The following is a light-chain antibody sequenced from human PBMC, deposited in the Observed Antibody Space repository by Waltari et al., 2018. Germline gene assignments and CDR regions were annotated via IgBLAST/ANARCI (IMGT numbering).Light chain of an antibody. V-gene: IGKV1-5*03. CDR3: QQYNSYSYT. J-gene: IGKJ2*01. Sequence: DIQMTQSPSTLSASVGDRVPITCRASQSISSWLAWYQQKPGKAPKLLIYKASSLESGVPSRFSGSGSGTEFTVTISSLQPDDFATYYCQQYNSYSYTFGQGTKLEIK. CDR2: KAS. CDR1: QSISSW.